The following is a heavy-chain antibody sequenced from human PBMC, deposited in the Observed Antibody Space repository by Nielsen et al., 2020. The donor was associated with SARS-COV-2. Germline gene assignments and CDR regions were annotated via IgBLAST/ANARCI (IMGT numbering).Heavy chain of an antibody. CDR3: ARGTRVVAATLDYYYYGMDV. CDR2: MNPNSGNT. D-gene: IGHD2-15*01. V-gene: IGHV1-8*01. J-gene: IGHJ6*02. CDR1: GYTFTSYD. Sequence: ASVKVSCKASGYTFTSYDINWVRQATGQGLEWMGWMNPNSGNTGYAQKFQGRVTMTRNTSISTAYMELSSLRSEDTAVYYCARGTRVVAATLDYYYYGMDVWGQGTTVTVSS.